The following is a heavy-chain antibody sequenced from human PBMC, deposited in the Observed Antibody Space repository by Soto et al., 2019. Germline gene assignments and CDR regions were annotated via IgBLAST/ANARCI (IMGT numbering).Heavy chain of an antibody. D-gene: IGHD6-13*01. CDR3: AKDGDVAAAGYYFDY. J-gene: IGHJ4*02. V-gene: IGHV3-30*18. Sequence: PGGSLRLSCAASGFTFSNHGMHWVRQAPGKGLEWVAVISYGGTDKYHADSVKGRFTISRDNSKKTLYLQMNSLRVEDTAIYYCAKDGDVAAAGYYFDYWGQGTLVTVSS. CDR1: GFTFSNHG. CDR2: ISYGGTDK.